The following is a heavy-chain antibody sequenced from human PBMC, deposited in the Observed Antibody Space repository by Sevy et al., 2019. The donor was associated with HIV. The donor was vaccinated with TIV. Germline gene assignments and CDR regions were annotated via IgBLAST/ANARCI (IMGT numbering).Heavy chain of an antibody. Sequence: GGSLRLSCAASGFTFSSYGMHWVRQAPGKGLEWVAFIRYDGSNKYYADSVKGRFTISRDNSKNTLYLQMNSLRAEDTAVYYCAKDRGLRTLWFGELNPWGQGTLVTVSS. J-gene: IGHJ5*02. V-gene: IGHV3-30*02. CDR1: GFTFSSYG. CDR3: AKDRGLRTLWFGELNP. CDR2: IRYDGSNK. D-gene: IGHD3-10*01.